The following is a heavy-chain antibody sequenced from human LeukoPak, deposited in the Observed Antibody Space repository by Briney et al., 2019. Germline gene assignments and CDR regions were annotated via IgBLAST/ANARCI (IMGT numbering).Heavy chain of an antibody. CDR2: INPKRGGT. CDR3: AVYCSGGSCYIPFDY. CDR1: GYTFTGYY. J-gene: IGHJ4*02. Sequence: GASVTVSCKASGYTFTGYYMHWVRRAPGQGLEWMGWINPKRGGTNYAQKFQGRVTMTRDTSISTAYMELSRLRSDDAAVYYCAVYCSGGSCYIPFDYWGQGTLVTVSS. V-gene: IGHV1-2*02. D-gene: IGHD2-15*01.